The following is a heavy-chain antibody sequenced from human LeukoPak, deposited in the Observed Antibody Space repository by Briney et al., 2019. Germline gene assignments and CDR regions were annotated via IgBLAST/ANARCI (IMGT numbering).Heavy chain of an antibody. Sequence: GGSLRLSCAASGFTVSSTYTSWVRQAPGKGLEWVSVIYSGGSTYYADSVKGRFTISRDNSKNTLYLQMNSLRAEDTAVYYCARDSNYDYWGQGTLVTVSS. CDR1: GFTVSSTY. D-gene: IGHD6-13*01. CDR3: ARDSNYDY. J-gene: IGHJ4*02. CDR2: IYSGGST. V-gene: IGHV3-66*02.